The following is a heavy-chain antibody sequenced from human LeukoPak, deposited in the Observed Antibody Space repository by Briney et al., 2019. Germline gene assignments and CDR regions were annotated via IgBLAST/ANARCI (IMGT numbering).Heavy chain of an antibody. D-gene: IGHD6-19*01. V-gene: IGHV3-23*01. CDR2: ISGGGAGT. J-gene: IGHJ4*02. Sequence: GGSLRLSCAASGLSFSFYAMSWVRQAPGKGLEWVSSISGGGAGTYYADSVKGRFTISRDNAKNSLYLQMDSLRAEDTAVYYCARDGGWVGDFPYFDYWGQGTLVTVSS. CDR1: GLSFSFYA. CDR3: ARDGGWVGDFPYFDY.